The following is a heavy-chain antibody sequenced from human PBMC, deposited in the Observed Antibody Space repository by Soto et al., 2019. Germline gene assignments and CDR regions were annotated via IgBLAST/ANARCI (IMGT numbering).Heavy chain of an antibody. CDR2: ISYSGNA. V-gene: IGHV4-39*01. J-gene: IGHJ4*02. Sequence: QSQLQESGPGLVKPSETLSLTCTVSGGSMSSSSYYWGWIRQPPGKGLEWIASISYSGNAYYNPFLKSRVTISVDTSKSQFSLKLNSVTAADTAVYYCVSRKREENCSSNSCFVKHWGQGTLVTVSS. D-gene: IGHD2-2*01. CDR3: VSRKREENCSSNSCFVKH. CDR1: GGSMSSSSYY.